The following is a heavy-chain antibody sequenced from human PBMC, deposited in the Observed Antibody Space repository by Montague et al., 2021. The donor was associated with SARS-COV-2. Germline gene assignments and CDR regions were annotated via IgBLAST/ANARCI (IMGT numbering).Heavy chain of an antibody. Sequence: SETLSLTCTVSGGSISSYYWRWIRQPPGKGLEWIGNVYYTGSTNYNPSLKSRVTIALDTSKNQFSLKLSSVTAADTAMYYCARELSCSGGSCGWFAPWGQGTLVTVSS. V-gene: IGHV4-59*01. CDR1: GGSISSYY. D-gene: IGHD2-15*01. CDR3: ARELSCSGGSCGWFAP. J-gene: IGHJ5*02. CDR2: VYYTGST.